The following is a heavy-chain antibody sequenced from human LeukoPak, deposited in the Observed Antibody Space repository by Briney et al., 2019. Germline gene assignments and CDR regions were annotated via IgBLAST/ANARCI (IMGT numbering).Heavy chain of an antibody. V-gene: IGHV3-30*03. J-gene: IGHJ4*02. Sequence: GGSLRLSCAASGFTFSSYSMHWVRQAPGKGLEWLAVILYDGSMQYYAESMKGRLTISRDNSRNTVYMQMSSLRTEDTAVYYCARDPRGPTTYDSSARDSLDYWGQGTLVTVSS. CDR1: GFTFSSYS. D-gene: IGHD3-22*01. CDR2: ILYDGSMQ. CDR3: ARDPRGPTTYDSSARDSLDY.